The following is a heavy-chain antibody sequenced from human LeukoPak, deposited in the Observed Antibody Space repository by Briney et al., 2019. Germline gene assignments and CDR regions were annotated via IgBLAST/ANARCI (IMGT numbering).Heavy chain of an antibody. J-gene: IGHJ3*02. V-gene: IGHV3-23*01. Sequence: GGSLRLSCAASGFTFSSYAMSWVRQAPGKGLEWVSAISGSAGSTYYADSVKGRFTISRDNSQNTLYLQMNSLRAEDTAVYYCAKPRDGYNYGAFGTWGQGTMVTVSS. D-gene: IGHD5-24*01. CDR3: AKPRDGYNYGAFGT. CDR1: GFTFSSYA. CDR2: ISGSAGST.